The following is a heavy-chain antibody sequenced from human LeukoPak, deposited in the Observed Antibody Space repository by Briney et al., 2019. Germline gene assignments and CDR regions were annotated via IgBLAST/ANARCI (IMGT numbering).Heavy chain of an antibody. J-gene: IGHJ4*02. D-gene: IGHD3-22*01. CDR3: ARAPYSYSDITGQHRGPFDY. V-gene: IGHV1-69*05. Sequence: SVKVSCKVSGYTFTDYYMHWVRQAPGQGLEWMGGINPMFGTANYAQKVQGGVTITTDESTSTSYMELSSLRSDDTAVFYCARAPYSYSDITGQHRGPFDYWGQGTLVTVSS. CDR2: INPMFGTA. CDR1: GYTFTDYY.